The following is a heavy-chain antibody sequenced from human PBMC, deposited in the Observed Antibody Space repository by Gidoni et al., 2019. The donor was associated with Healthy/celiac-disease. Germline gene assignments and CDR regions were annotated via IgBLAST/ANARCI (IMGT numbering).Heavy chain of an antibody. V-gene: IGHV4-61*02. Sequence: QVQLQESGTGLVKPSQTLSLTCTVSGGSISRGSTYWSWIRQPAGKGLEWIGRIYTSGSPNYNPALKSRVTISVDTSKNQFSLKLSSVTAADTAVYYCARDTARYYDSSGYRPDDAFDIWGQGTMVTVSS. CDR1: GGSISRGSTY. CDR2: IYTSGSP. CDR3: ARDTARYYDSSGYRPDDAFDI. J-gene: IGHJ3*02. D-gene: IGHD3-22*01.